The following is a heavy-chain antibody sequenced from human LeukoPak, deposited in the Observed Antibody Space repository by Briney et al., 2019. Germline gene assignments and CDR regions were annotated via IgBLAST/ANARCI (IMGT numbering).Heavy chain of an antibody. CDR2: ISGSGGST. D-gene: IGHD1-26*01. J-gene: IGHJ3*02. Sequence: GGSLRPSCVVSGFTFSDYNMNWVRQAPGKGLEWVSAISGSGGSTYYADSVKGRFTISRDNAKNSLYLQMNSLRAEDTAVYYCARDGGLSGSYLDAFDIWGQGTMVTASS. CDR3: ARDGGLSGSYLDAFDI. V-gene: IGHV3-21*01. CDR1: GFTFSDYN.